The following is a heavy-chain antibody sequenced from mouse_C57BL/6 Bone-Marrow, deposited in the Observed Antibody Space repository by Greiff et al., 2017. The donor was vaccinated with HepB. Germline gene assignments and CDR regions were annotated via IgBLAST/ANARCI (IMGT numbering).Heavy chain of an antibody. Sequence: QVQLQQSGPELVKPGASVKISCKASGYAFSSSWMNWVKQRPGKGLEWIGRIYPGDGDTNYNGKFKGKATLTADKYSSTAYMQLSSLTSEDSAVYFCAIWLRRRGFDYWGQGTTLTVSS. CDR1: GYAFSSSW. CDR3: AIWLRRRGFDY. D-gene: IGHD2-2*01. V-gene: IGHV1-82*01. CDR2: IYPGDGDT. J-gene: IGHJ2*01.